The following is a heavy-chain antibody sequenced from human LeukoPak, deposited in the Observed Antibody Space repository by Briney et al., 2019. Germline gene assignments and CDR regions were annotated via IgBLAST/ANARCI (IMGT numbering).Heavy chain of an antibody. CDR2: ISHDGSVK. D-gene: IGHD3-10*01. Sequence: PGTSLRVSCAASGFTFSVYGMHWVRQAPGKGLEWVALISHDGSVKYYADSVKGRFTISRDNPKNTLYLQMNSLRAEDTAVYYCATEGHYTVAFDIWGQGTMVTVSS. J-gene: IGHJ3*02. V-gene: IGHV3-30*03. CDR1: GFTFSVYG. CDR3: ATEGHYTVAFDI.